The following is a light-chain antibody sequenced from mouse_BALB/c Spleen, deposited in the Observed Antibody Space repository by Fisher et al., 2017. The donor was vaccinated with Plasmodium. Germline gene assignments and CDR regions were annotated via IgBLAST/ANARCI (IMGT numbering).Light chain of an antibody. J-gene: IGKJ2*01. V-gene: IGKV8-27*01. Sequence: IVLTQTPSSLAVSAGEKVTMSCKSSQSVSYSSNQKNYLAWFQQKPGQSPKLLIYWASTRESGVPDRFTGSGSGTDFTLTISSVQAEDLAVYYCHQYFSSYTFGGGTKLEVK. CDR2: WAS. CDR3: HQYFSSYT. CDR1: QSVSYSSNQKNY.